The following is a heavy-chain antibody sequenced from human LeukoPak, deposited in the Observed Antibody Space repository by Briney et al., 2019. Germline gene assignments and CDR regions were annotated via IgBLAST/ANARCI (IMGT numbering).Heavy chain of an antibody. Sequence: SETLSLTCAVSGGSISNSNWWSWVRQSPGKGLEWIGYIFYSGSTNYNPSLKSRVTISVDTSKNHFSLNLRSVTAADTAVYYCARARYYYEIWGQGTMVTVSS. D-gene: IGHD3-10*01. V-gene: IGHV4-4*02. CDR3: ARARYYYEI. J-gene: IGHJ3*02. CDR2: IFYSGST. CDR1: GGSISNSNW.